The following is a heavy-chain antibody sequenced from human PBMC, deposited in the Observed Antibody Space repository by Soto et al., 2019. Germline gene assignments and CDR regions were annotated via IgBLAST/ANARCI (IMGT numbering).Heavy chain of an antibody. D-gene: IGHD1-7*01. J-gene: IGHJ4*02. CDR3: ATVTITGTTFPVSYDY. V-gene: IGHV1-24*01. CDR1: GYTLTELS. CDR2: FDPEDGET. Sequence: GASVKVSCKVSGYTLTELSMHWVRQAPGKGLEWMGGFDPEDGETIYAQKFQGRVTMTEDTSTDTAYMELSSLRSEDTAVYYCATVTITGTTFPVSYDYWGQGTLVTVSS.